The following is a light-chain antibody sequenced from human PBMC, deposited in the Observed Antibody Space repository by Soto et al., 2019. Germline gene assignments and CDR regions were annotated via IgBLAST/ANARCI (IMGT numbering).Light chain of an antibody. V-gene: IGLV1-40*01. CDR1: SSNIGAGYD. CDR2: GNS. J-gene: IGLJ2*01. CDR3: QSYDSSLSDVV. Sequence: QSVLTQPPSVSGAPGQRVTISCTGSSSNIGAGYDVHWYQQLPGTAPKLLIYGNSNRPSGVPDRFSGSKSGTSASLAITGLQAEDEADYYCQSYDSSLSDVVVGGGTKLNVL.